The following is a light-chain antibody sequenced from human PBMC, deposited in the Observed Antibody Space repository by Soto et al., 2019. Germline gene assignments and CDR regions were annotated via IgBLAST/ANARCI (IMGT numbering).Light chain of an antibody. Sequence: QSVLTQPPSASGTPGQRVTISCSGSSSNIGSNTVNWYQQLPGTAPKLLIYSNNQRPSGVPDRFSGSKSGTSASLAISGLQSEDEADYYCAAWYDSLNSYVFGTGTKVTVL. J-gene: IGLJ1*01. V-gene: IGLV1-44*01. CDR1: SSNIGSNT. CDR2: SNN. CDR3: AAWYDSLNSYV.